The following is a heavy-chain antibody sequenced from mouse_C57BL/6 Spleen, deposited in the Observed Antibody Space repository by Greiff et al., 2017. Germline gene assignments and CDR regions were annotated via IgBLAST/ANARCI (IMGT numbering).Heavy chain of an antibody. V-gene: IGHV3-1*01. D-gene: IGHD1-1*01. CDR1: GYSITSGYD. CDR2: ISYSGST. Sequence: VQLKESGPGMVKPSQSLSLTCTVTGYSITSGYDWHWIRHFPGNKLEWMGYISYSGSTNYNPSLKSRISITHDTSKNHFFLKLNSVTTEDTATYFCARGTTVVATDYFDDWGQGTTLTVSS. J-gene: IGHJ2*01. CDR3: ARGTTVVATDYFDD.